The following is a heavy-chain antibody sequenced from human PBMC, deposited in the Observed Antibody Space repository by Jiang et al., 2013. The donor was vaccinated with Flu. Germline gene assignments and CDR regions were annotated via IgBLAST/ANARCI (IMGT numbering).Heavy chain of an antibody. J-gene: IGHJ3*02. Sequence: FTSYAMNWVRQAPGQGLEWMGWINTNTGNPTYAQGFTGRFVFSLDTSVSTAYLQISSLKAEDTAVYYCARDLVRYFDWWSAFDIWGQGTMVTVSS. V-gene: IGHV7-4-1*02. D-gene: IGHD3-9*01. CDR3: ARDLVRYFDWWSAFDI. CDR1: FTSYA. CDR2: INTNTGNP.